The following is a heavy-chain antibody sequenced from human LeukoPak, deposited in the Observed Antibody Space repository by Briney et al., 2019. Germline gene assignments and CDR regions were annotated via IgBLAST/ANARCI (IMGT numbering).Heavy chain of an antibody. J-gene: IGHJ4*02. Sequence: GGSLRLSCAASGFTFSSYGMHWVRQAPGKGLEWVAVIWYDGSNKYYADPVKGRFTISRDNSKNTLYLQMNSLRAEDTAVYYCARRYSWYYFDYWGQGTLVTVSS. CDR3: ARRYSWYYFDY. D-gene: IGHD6-13*01. CDR2: IWYDGSNK. V-gene: IGHV3-33*01. CDR1: GFTFSSYG.